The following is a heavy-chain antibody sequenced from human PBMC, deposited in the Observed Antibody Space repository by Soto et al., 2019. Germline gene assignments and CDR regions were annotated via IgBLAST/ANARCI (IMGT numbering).Heavy chain of an antibody. CDR3: ARRAGRSHIVVVTAIYFDY. V-gene: IGHV4-34*01. D-gene: IGHD2-21*02. Sequence: SETLSLTCAVYGGSFSGYYWSWIRQPPGKGLEWIGEINHSGSTNYNPPLKSRVTISVDTSKNQFSLKLSSVTAADTAVYYCARRAGRSHIVVVTAIYFDYWGQGTLVTVSS. CDR1: GGSFSGYY. J-gene: IGHJ4*02. CDR2: INHSGST.